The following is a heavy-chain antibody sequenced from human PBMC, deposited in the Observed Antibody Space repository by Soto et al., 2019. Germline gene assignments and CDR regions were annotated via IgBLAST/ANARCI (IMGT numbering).Heavy chain of an antibody. Sequence: QVQLVQSGAEVKKPGSSVKVSCKASGGTFSSYAISWVRQAPGQGLEWMGGIIPIFGTANYAQQFQGRVTITGEESTSTAXXDLSRLSSEDXAVYYXXRLIPPPNGSDIXGNGTM. CDR2: IIPIFGTA. CDR3: XRLIPPPNGSDI. V-gene: IGHV1-69*12. J-gene: IGHJ3*02. CDR1: GGTFSSYA. D-gene: IGHD3-16*01.